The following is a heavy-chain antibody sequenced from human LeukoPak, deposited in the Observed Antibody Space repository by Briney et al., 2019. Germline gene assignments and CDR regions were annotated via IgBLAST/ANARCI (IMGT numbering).Heavy chain of an antibody. D-gene: IGHD1-26*01. Sequence: ASVTVSCKASGYTFTSYGISWVRQAPGQGLEWMGWISAYNGNTNYAQKLQGRVTMTTDTSTSTAYMELRSLRSDDTAVYYCARGQWVDILYYFDYWGQGTLVTVSS. V-gene: IGHV1-18*01. CDR2: ISAYNGNT. J-gene: IGHJ4*02. CDR1: GYTFTSYG. CDR3: ARGQWVDILYYFDY.